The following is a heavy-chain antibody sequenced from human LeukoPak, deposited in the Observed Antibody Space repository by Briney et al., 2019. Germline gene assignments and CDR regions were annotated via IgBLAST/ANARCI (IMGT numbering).Heavy chain of an antibody. D-gene: IGHD2-8*02. CDR2: ISSTGGTA. V-gene: IGHV3-23*01. J-gene: IGHJ4*02. Sequence: GGSLRLSCAASGFTFSSFGMSWVRQAPGKGLEWVSAISSTGGTAYYADSVKGRFTISRDNSKNTLYLQMNSLRAEDTAVYYCARLFGGVTTFDYWGQGALVTVSS. CDR3: ARLFGGVTTFDY. CDR1: GFTFSSFG.